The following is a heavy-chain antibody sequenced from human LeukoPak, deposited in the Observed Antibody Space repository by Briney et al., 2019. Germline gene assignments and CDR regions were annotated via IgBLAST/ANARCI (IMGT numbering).Heavy chain of an antibody. CDR2: ISHDGTDK. V-gene: IGHV3-30-3*01. Sequence: GGSLRLSCAASGFNFNTYGIHWVRQAPGKGLEWVTFISHDGTDKYYAESVKGRFSVSRDSSKNTVFVQMNSLRPEDTALYYCARVREIVWAKSDGFDFWGQGTLVTVFS. D-gene: IGHD2-15*01. J-gene: IGHJ4*01. CDR3: ARVREIVWAKSDGFDF. CDR1: GFNFNTYG.